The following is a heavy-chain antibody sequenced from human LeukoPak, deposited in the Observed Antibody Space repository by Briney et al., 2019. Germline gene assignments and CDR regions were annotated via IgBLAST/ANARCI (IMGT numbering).Heavy chain of an antibody. CDR2: INHSGST. V-gene: IGHV4-34*01. CDR1: GGSFSGYY. D-gene: IGHD6-19*01. CDR3: ARGDPWLVFDY. Sequence: PSETLSLTCAVYGGSFSGYYWSWIRQPPGKGLEWIGEINHSGSTNYNPSLKSRVTISVDTSKNQFSLKLSSVTAADTAVYYCARGDPWLVFDYWGQGTLVTVSS. J-gene: IGHJ4*02.